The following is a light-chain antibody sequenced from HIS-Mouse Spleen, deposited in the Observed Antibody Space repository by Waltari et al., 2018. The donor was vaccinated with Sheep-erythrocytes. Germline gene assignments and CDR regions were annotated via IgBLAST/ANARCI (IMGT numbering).Light chain of an antibody. Sequence: QSALTQPPSASGSPGQSVTISCTGTSSDVGGYNYVSWYQQHPGKAPKLMIYEVSNRPSGVPARFSGSKSANTASLTVSGLQAEDEADYYCSSYSGSNNWVFGGGTKLTVL. CDR1: SSDVGGYNY. CDR2: EVS. CDR3: SSYSGSNNWV. J-gene: IGLJ3*02. V-gene: IGLV2-8*01.